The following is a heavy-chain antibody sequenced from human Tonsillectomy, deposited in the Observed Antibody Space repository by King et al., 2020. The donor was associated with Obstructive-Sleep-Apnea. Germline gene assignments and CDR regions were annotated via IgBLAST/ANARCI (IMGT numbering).Heavy chain of an antibody. V-gene: IGHV4-38-2*02. CDR3: AREGTLGVDIREFDY. Sequence: QLQESGPGLVKPSETLSLICTVSGSSISSDYYWGWLRQPTGKGLEWIGSIYHSGSTYYNPSLKSRVAISVDTSRNQISLKRSSVTAADTAVYYCAREGTLGVDIREFDYWGQGSLVTVSS. CDR1: GSSISSDYY. CDR2: IYHSGST. J-gene: IGHJ4*02. D-gene: IGHD3-3*01.